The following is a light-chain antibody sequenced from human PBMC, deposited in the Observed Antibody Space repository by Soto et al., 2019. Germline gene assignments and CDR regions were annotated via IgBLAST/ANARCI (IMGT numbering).Light chain of an antibody. V-gene: IGKV1-12*01. CDR2: AAS. J-gene: IGKJ4*01. CDR1: QSIYKW. Sequence: DIQLTQSPSSVSASIGDRVTISCRASQSIYKWLVWYQQKPGKAPKLLIYAASSLQSGVPSRFSRSGYGTEFTLTISSLQPEDSATYYCQQADSFPLTFGGGTEVTI. CDR3: QQADSFPLT.